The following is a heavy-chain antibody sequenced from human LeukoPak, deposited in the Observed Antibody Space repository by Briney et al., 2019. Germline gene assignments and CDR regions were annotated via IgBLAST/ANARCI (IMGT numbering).Heavy chain of an antibody. CDR1: GFTFSSYA. V-gene: IGHV3-30*04. D-gene: IGHD6-19*01. CDR2: ISYDGSNK. CDR3: ARDRNSGWPYYFDY. J-gene: IGHJ4*02. Sequence: GGSLRLSCAPSGFTFSSYAMHWVRQAPGRGLEWVAAISYDGSNKKYAGSVKGRFTISRDNSKNTLYLQTNSLSAEDTAVYYCARDRNSGWPYYFDYWGQGTLVTVSS.